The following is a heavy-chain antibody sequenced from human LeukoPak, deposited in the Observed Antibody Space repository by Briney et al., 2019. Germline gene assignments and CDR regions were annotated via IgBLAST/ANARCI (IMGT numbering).Heavy chain of an antibody. V-gene: IGHV4-34*01. Sequence: PSETLSLTCAVYGGSFSGYYWSWLRQPPGKGLEWIGEINHSGSTNYNPSLKSRVTISVDTSKNQFSLKLSSVTPEDTAVYYCARDRVDYYDSSGYYPYYFDYWGQGTLVTVSS. D-gene: IGHD3-22*01. CDR3: ARDRVDYYDSSGYYPYYFDY. J-gene: IGHJ4*02. CDR2: INHSGST. CDR1: GGSFSGYY.